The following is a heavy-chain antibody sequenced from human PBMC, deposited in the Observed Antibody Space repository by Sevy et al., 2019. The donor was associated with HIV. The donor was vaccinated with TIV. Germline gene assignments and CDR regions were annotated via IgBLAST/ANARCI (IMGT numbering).Heavy chain of an antibody. J-gene: IGHJ4*02. CDR2: ISGNGAKT. CDR1: GFTFNNYA. CDR3: ARDVDTDILSRAQYFDS. D-gene: IGHD5-18*01. V-gene: IGHV3-23*01. Sequence: GGSLRLSCAASGFTFNNYAINWVRQAPGKGLEWVSIISGNGAKTYYTDSVKGRFTISRDNSKNTVSLQMSGLRAEDTAVYYCARDVDTDILSRAQYFDSWGQGTLVAVSS.